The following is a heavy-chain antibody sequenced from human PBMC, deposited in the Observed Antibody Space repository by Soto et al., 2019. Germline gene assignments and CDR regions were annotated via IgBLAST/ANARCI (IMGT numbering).Heavy chain of an antibody. CDR1: GFTFSSYA. CDR3: AKDRGFRTPHPSTVDY. D-gene: IGHD3-10*01. J-gene: IGHJ4*02. Sequence: EVQLLESGGGLVQPGGSLRLSCAASGFTFSSYAMSWVRQAPGKGLEWGSAISGSGGSTYYADSVKGRFTISRDNSKNTLYLQMNSLRAEDTAVYYCAKDRGFRTPHPSTVDYWGQGTLVTVSS. V-gene: IGHV3-23*01. CDR2: ISGSGGST.